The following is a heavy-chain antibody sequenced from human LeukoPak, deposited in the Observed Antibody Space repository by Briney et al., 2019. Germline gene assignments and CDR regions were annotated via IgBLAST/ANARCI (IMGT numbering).Heavy chain of an antibody. Sequence: GVSLRLSCAASGFILSNHWMTWVRQAPGKGPEWVANMNKDGSEEYYVDSVKGRFTIFKDTAKNSLYLQMNNLRVEDTALYYCARNNDMDVWGQGTTVVVSS. CDR2: MNKDGSEE. CDR1: GFILSNHW. CDR3: ARNNDMDV. D-gene: IGHD1/OR15-1a*01. V-gene: IGHV3-7*03. J-gene: IGHJ6*02.